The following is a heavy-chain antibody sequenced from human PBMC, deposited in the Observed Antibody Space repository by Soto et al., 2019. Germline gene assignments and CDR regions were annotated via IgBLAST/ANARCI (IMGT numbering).Heavy chain of an antibody. V-gene: IGHV5-51*01. CDR2: IYPGDSDI. Sequence: GESLKISCQGSGYSFTIYWIAWVRQMPWKGLEWMGIIYPGDSDIRYSPSFQGQVTISADKSISTAYLQWSSLKASDTAMYYCARQDGSGIYYFDYWGQGTLVTVSS. CDR1: GYSFTIYW. D-gene: IGHD3-10*01. CDR3: ARQDGSGIYYFDY. J-gene: IGHJ4*02.